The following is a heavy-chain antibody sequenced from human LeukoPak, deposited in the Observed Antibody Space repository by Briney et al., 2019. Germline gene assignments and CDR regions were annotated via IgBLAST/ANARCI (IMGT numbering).Heavy chain of an antibody. CDR3: ARGLFIVVVPAALDP. CDR1: GFTFSSYS. CDR2: ISSSSSSTI. Sequence: GGSLRLSCAASGFTFSSYSMNWVRQAPGKGLEWVSYISSSSSSTIYYADSVKGRFTISRDNSKNTLYLQMNSLRAEDTAVYYCARGLFIVVVPAALDPWGQGTLVTVSS. J-gene: IGHJ5*02. D-gene: IGHD2-2*01. V-gene: IGHV3-48*01.